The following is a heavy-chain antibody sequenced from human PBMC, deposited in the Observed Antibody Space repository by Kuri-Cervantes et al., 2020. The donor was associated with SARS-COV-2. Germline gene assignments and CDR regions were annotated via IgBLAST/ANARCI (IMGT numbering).Heavy chain of an antibody. CDR3: AIRIGYCSSTSCAHTGYSSSWAYWYIDL. J-gene: IGHJ2*01. D-gene: IGHD2-2*01. Sequence: GESLKISCKGSGYSFTSYWIGWVRQMPGKGLEWMGIIYPGDSDTRYSPSLQGQVTISADKSISTAYLQWSSLKASDTAMDYCAIRIGYCSSTSCAHTGYSSSWAYWYIDLWGRGTLVTVSS. CDR2: IYPGDSDT. CDR1: GYSFTSYW. V-gene: IGHV5-51*01.